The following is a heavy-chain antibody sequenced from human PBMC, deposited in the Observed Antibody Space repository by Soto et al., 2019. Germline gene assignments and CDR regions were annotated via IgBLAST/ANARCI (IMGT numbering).Heavy chain of an antibody. D-gene: IGHD6-13*01. J-gene: IGHJ5*02. Sequence: QVQLQESGPGLVKPSETLSLTCTVSGGSISSYYWSWIRQPPGKGLEWIGYIYYSGSTNYNPSLKSRVTISVDTSKNQFSLKLSSVTAADTAVYYCAREGYSSSWDGWFDPWGQGTLVTVSS. CDR1: GGSISSYY. V-gene: IGHV4-59*01. CDR3: AREGYSSSWDGWFDP. CDR2: IYYSGST.